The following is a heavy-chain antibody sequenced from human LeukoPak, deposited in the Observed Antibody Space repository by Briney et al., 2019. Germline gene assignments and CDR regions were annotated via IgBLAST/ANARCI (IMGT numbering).Heavy chain of an antibody. CDR1: GFTFSSYD. V-gene: IGHV3-13*01. CDR2: IGTAGDT. CDR3: ARGHYYDSSGYYPYGMDV. D-gene: IGHD3-22*01. J-gene: IGHJ6*02. Sequence: GGSLRLSCAASGFTFSSYDMHWVRQATGKGLEWVSAIGTAGDTYYPGSVKGRFTISRENAKNSLYLQMNSLRAGDTAVYYCARGHYYDSSGYYPYGMDVWGQGTTVTVSS.